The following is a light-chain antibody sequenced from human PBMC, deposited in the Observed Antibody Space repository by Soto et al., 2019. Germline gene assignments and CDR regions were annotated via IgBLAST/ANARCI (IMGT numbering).Light chain of an antibody. V-gene: IGKV3-11*01. CDR3: QQRSNWPPST. CDR2: AAS. CDR1: QSVSSN. Sequence: EIAMTQSPATLSVSPGERGTLSCRASQSVSSNLAWYQQKPGQAPRLLIYAASARATGIPARFSGSGSETDFTLTISSLEPEDFGVYYCQQRSNWPPSTFGQGTRLEI. J-gene: IGKJ5*01.